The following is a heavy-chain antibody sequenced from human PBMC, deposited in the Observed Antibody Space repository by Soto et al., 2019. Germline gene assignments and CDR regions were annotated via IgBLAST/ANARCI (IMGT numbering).Heavy chain of an antibody. Sequence: PGGSLRLSCAASGFTFSSYDMHWVRQATGKGLVWVSAIGTAGDTYYPGSVKGRFTISRENAKNSLYLQMNSLRAGDTAVYYCARVPSIAARLNYYGMDVWGQGTTVTVS. V-gene: IGHV3-13*01. D-gene: IGHD6-6*01. CDR1: GFTFSSYD. CDR3: ARVPSIAARLNYYGMDV. J-gene: IGHJ6*02. CDR2: IGTAGDT.